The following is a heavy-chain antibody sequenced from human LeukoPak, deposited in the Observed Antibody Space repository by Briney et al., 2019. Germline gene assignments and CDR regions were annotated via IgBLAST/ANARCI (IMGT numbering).Heavy chain of an antibody. V-gene: IGHV4-34*01. Sequence: PSETLSLTCGVYDGSFSGYYWSWIRQPPGKGLEWIGEINHSGRTHYNPSLKSRVTISVDTSKNQFSLKVSSVTAADTAVYFCARQSRLQLPNHNYYYMDVWGNGTTVTVSS. CDR1: DGSFSGYY. CDR3: ARQSRLQLPNHNYYYMDV. CDR2: INHSGRT. J-gene: IGHJ6*03. D-gene: IGHD5-24*01.